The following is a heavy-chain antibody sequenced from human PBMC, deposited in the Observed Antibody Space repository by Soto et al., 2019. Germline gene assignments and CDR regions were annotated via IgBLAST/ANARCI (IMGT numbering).Heavy chain of an antibody. V-gene: IGHV3-53*01. J-gene: IGHJ2*01. Sequence: EVQLVESGGNLIQPGGSLRLSCAASGFTVTKNYMTWVGQAPGRGLEGVSLIYTGGATSYADSVKGRFTISRDNSKDILYLQVNSLRAEDTAVYYCARVDYGDYGWYFDLWGRGTLVTVSS. D-gene: IGHD4-17*01. CDR3: ARVDYGDYGWYFDL. CDR2: IYTGGAT. CDR1: GFTVTKNY.